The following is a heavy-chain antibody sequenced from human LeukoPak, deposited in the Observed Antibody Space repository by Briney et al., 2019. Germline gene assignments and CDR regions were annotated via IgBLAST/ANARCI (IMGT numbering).Heavy chain of an antibody. CDR1: GFSFGIYW. Sequence: GGSLRLSCEGTGFSFGIYWMSWVRQAPGKGLEWVANINEDGSEKYYVDSVKGRFTISRDNGKNALYLQMESLRAEDTAVYYCARNGDYSDSTGYYSTFYLDSWGQGTLVTVSS. CDR3: ARNGDYSDSTGYYSTFYLDS. D-gene: IGHD3-22*01. V-gene: IGHV3-7*01. CDR2: INEDGSEK. J-gene: IGHJ4*02.